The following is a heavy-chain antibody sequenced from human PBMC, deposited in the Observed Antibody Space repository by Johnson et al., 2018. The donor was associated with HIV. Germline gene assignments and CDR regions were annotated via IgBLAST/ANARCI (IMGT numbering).Heavy chain of an antibody. J-gene: IGHJ3*02. CDR2: IKQDGSEK. V-gene: IGHV3-7*05. CDR3: ARDYYDLPWGYDAFDI. D-gene: IGHD3-22*01. CDR1: GFTFSSYW. Sequence: EKLVESGGGLVQPGGSLRLSCAASGFTFSSYWMSWVRQAPGKGLEWVANIKQDGSEKYYVDSVKGRFTISRDNAKNSLYLQMDSLRAEDTAVYYCARDYYDLPWGYDAFDIWGRGTMVTVSS.